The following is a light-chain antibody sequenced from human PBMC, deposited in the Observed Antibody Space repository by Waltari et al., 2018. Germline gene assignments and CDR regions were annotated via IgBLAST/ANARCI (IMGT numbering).Light chain of an antibody. CDR3: QQAKSFPRT. CDR1: QGISSW. V-gene: IGKV1-12*01. J-gene: IGKJ4*01. CDR2: AAS. Sequence: DIQMTQSPSSVSPAVRDRVSLTCQASQGISSWLAWYQQKPGNAPKLLSSAASTLASGVPSRFSGGGSGTDFTLTISSLEPEDVAAYDCQQAKSFPRTFGGGTRVEI.